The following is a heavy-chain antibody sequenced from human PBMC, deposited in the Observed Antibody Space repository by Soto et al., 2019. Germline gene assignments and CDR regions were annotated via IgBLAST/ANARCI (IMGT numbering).Heavy chain of an antibody. V-gene: IGHV3-7*01. CDR1: GFTFSSYW. CDR2: IKQDGSEK. Sequence: GGSLRLSCAASGFTFSSYWMSWVRQAPGKGLEWVANIKQDGSEKYYVDSVKDRFTISRDNAKNSLYLQMNSLRAEDTAVYYCVRTAQEWLLYFDYWGQGTLVTVSS. J-gene: IGHJ4*02. CDR3: VRTAQEWLLYFDY. D-gene: IGHD3-3*01.